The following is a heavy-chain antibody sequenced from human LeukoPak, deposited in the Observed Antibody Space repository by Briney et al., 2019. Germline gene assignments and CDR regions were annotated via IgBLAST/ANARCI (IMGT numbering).Heavy chain of an antibody. CDR2: VYASGST. CDR3: AREGAEISPDY. Sequence: PSETLSLTCIVSGGSISGYYWSWTRQSAGRGLEYIGRVYASGSTDYSPSVESRVTMSVDTSKNQFSLRLTSVTAADTAIYYCAREGAEISPDYGARGPLVPVS. V-gene: IGHV4-4*07. CDR1: GGSISGYY. J-gene: IGHJ4*02. D-gene: IGHD3-16*01.